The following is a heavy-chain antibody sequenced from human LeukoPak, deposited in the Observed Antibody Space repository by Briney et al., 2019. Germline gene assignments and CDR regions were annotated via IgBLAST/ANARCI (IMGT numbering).Heavy chain of an antibody. D-gene: IGHD3-9*01. CDR2: ICAYNGNT. Sequence: ASVKVSCKASGYTFTSYGISWVRQAPGQGLEWMGWICAYNGNTNYAQTLQGRVTMTTDTSTSTAYMELRSLRSDDTAVYYCARVLPYDILTSNLFDPWGQGTLVTVSS. CDR1: GYTFTSYG. J-gene: IGHJ5*02. V-gene: IGHV1-18*04. CDR3: ARVLPYDILTSNLFDP.